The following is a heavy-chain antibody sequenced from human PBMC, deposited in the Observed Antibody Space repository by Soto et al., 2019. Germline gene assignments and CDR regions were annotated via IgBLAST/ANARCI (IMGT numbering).Heavy chain of an antibody. CDR2: ISYDGSNK. V-gene: IGHV3-30-3*01. J-gene: IGHJ3*02. CDR1: GFTFSSYA. CDR3: AREIPSYCGGDCYSKDAFDI. D-gene: IGHD2-21*02. Sequence: LRLSCAASGFTFSSYAMHWVRQAPGKGLEWVAVISYDGSNKYYADSVKGRFTISRDNSKNTLYLQMNSLRAEATAVYYCAREIPSYCGGDCYSKDAFDIWGQGTMVTVSS.